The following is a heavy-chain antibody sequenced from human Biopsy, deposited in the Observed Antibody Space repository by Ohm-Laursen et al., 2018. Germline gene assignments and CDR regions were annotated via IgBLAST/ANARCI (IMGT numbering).Heavy chain of an antibody. J-gene: IGHJ1*01. CDR3: ARGANEYGGLYFPH. Sequence: SDTLSLTCTVSGGSFTRHYWTWIRQPPGQGLEWIGHISHTGYTSYKSSLKSRVTISLATSRKHFSLRLTSLAAADTAVYYCARGANEYGGLYFPHWGQGTLVTVSS. CDR1: GGSFTRHY. D-gene: IGHD4-23*01. CDR2: ISHTGYT. V-gene: IGHV4-59*11.